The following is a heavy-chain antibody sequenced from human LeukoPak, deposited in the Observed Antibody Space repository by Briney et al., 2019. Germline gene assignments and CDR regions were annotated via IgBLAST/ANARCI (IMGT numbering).Heavy chain of an antibody. Sequence: SETLSLTCAVSGHSISSDYYWGWIRQPRGKGLEWIGSISHSGNTYYNPSLRSRVTISVDTSKNQFSLKLTFVTAADTAVYYCAREGLNNFGYHHHWGQGTLVTVSS. CDR3: AREGLNNFGYHHH. J-gene: IGHJ5*02. CDR2: ISHSGNT. D-gene: IGHD5-18*01. V-gene: IGHV4-38-2*02. CDR1: GHSISSDYY.